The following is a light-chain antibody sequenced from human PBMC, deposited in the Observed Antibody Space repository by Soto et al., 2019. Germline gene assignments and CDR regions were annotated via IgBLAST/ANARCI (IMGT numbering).Light chain of an antibody. CDR2: VAF. V-gene: IGKV1-39*01. Sequence: DIQMTQSPSSLSASVGDRVTITCRASQTIDNNLNWYQQKPGIAPRLLIYVAFSLQSGVPSRFSGSGSGTDFTLTISSLQPDDFATYFCQQSFSIPYTFGQGTILEIK. CDR3: QQSFSIPYT. CDR1: QTIDNN. J-gene: IGKJ2*01.